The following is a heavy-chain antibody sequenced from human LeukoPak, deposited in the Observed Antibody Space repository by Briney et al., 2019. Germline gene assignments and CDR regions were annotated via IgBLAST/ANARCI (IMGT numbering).Heavy chain of an antibody. V-gene: IGHV3-48*04. D-gene: IGHD1-1*01. Sequence: GGSLRLSCTASGFSFSTYSMNWVRQAPGKGLEWVSYIVGSSSNIYYADSVKGRFTISRDNAKNSLYLQMDSLRAEDTAVYYCATDSPETAAFDYWGQGTLVPVSS. J-gene: IGHJ4*02. CDR2: IVGSSSNI. CDR3: ATDSPETAAFDY. CDR1: GFSFSTYS.